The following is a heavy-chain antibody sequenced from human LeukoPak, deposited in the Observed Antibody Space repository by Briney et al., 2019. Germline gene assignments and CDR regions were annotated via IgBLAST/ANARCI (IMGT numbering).Heavy chain of an antibody. CDR2: ISGSGGST. J-gene: IGHJ5*02. CDR3: AKDRRITGTTGGWFDP. V-gene: IGHV3-23*01. CDR1: GFPFRSYA. Sequence: GGSLRLSCAASGFPFRSYAMSWLRQAPGKGLEWVSAISGSGGSTYYADSVKGRFTISRDNSKNTLYLQMNSLRAEDTAVYYCAKDRRITGTTGGWFDPWGQGTLVTVSS. D-gene: IGHD1-7*01.